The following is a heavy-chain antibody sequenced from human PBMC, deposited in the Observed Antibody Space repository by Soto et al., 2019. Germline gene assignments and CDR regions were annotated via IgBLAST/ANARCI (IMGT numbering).Heavy chain of an antibody. J-gene: IGHJ4*02. D-gene: IGHD1-26*01. CDR2: IHYSGST. CDR1: GDSSSNYY. V-gene: IGHV4-59*04. CDR3: ATFRGGGAGEYFDY. Sequence: SETLSLTCTVSGDSSSNYYWSWIRQPPGKGLELIGFIHYSGSTFYNPSLKSRVTMSVDTSKNQFSLKLSSVTAADTAVYYCATFRGGGAGEYFDYWGQGALVTVSS.